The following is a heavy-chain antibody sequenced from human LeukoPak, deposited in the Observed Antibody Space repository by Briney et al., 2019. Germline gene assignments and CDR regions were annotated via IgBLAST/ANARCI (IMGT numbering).Heavy chain of an antibody. V-gene: IGHV4-59*01. D-gene: IGHD3-22*01. CDR3: ARMFGEYYYDSSGESWFDP. CDR2: INYCGGT. J-gene: IGHJ5*02. CDR1: GGSISSNY. Sequence: SETLSLTCTVSGGSISSNYWNWIWNPQGPGLELIGFINYCGGTNYNPSLKSRVTISVDTSKNQFSLKLSSVTAADTAVYYCARMFGEYYYDSSGESWFDPWGQGTLVTVSS.